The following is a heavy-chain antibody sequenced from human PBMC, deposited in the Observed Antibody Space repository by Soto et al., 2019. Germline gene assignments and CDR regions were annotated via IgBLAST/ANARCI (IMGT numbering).Heavy chain of an antibody. CDR2: TYYRSKWYN. CDR1: GDSVSSNSAA. J-gene: IGHJ6*02. D-gene: IGHD6-19*01. V-gene: IGHV6-1*01. CDR3: ARDKSPAGGGYGGMDV. Sequence: SPTLALTCVISGDSVSSNSAAWNWIRQSPSRGLEWLGRTYYRSKWYNDYAVSVKSRITINPDTSKNQFSLQLNSVTPEDTAVYYCARDKSPAGGGYGGMDVWGQGTTVTVSS.